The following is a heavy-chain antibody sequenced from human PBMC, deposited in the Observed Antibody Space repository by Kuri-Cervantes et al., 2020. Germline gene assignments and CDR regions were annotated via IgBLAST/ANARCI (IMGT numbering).Heavy chain of an antibody. J-gene: IGHJ5*02. V-gene: IGHV3-30*18. D-gene: IGHD1-26*01. CDR2: ISYDGSNK. CDR3: AKDSSRSYFP. Sequence: GESLKISCAASGFTFSSYGMHWVRQAPGKGLEWVAVISYDGSNKYYADSVKGRFTISRDNSKNTLYLQMNSLRAEDTAVYYCAKDSSRSYFPWGQGTLVTVSS. CDR1: GFTFSSYG.